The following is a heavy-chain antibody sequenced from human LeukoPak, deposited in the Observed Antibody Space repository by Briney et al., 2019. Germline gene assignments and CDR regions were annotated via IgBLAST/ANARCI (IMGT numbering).Heavy chain of an antibody. CDR1: GGSISIYY. CDR3: ARTIVVVAATYSYYFDY. CDR2: IYTSGST. Sequence: SETLSLTRTVSGGSISIYYWSWIRQPAGKGLEWIGRIYTSGSTNYNPSLKSRVTMSVDTSKNQFYLELSSVTAADTAVYYCARTIVVVAATYSYYFDYWGQGALVTVSS. V-gene: IGHV4-4*07. D-gene: IGHD2-15*01. J-gene: IGHJ4*02.